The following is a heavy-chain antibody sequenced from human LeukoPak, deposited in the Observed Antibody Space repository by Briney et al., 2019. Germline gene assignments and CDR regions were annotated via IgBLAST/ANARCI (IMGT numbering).Heavy chain of an antibody. CDR3: ATSRGYCSSPSCSGVFDY. J-gene: IGHJ4*02. V-gene: IGHV1-24*01. CDR2: FDPEDGET. D-gene: IGHD2-2*01. CDR1: GYTLTELS. Sequence: ASVKVSCKVSGYTLTELSMHRVRQAPGKGLEGMGGFDPEDGETIYAHKFQGRVTMTEDTSTDTAYMELSSLRSEDTAVYYCATSRGYCSSPSCSGVFDYWGQGTLVTVSS.